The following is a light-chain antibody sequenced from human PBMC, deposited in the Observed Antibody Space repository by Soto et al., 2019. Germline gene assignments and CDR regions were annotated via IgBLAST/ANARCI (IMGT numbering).Light chain of an antibody. CDR2: AAS. J-gene: IGKJ4*01. V-gene: IGKV1-12*01. CDR3: QQYYSYPT. CDR1: QGISSW. Sequence: IQMTQTHSSVSASVGDRVTITCRASQGISSWLAWYQQKPGKAPKLLIYAASTLQSGVPSRFSGSGSGTDFTLTISCLQSEDFATYYCQQYYSYPTFGGGTKVEIK.